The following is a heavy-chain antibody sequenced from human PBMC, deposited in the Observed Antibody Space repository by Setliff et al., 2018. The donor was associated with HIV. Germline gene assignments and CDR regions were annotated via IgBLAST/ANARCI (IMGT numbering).Heavy chain of an antibody. V-gene: IGHV1-18*01. CDR3: TRGSGPRVVVAAPFDY. CDR1: GYTLTEVS. Sequence: ASVKVSCKISGYTLTEVSMHWVRQAPGKGLEWMGWVSPYHGTTDYAQKFQGRVTMTADTSTRTAYLELRTLRSDDTAVYYCTRGSGPRVVVAAPFDYWGQGTLVTVSS. CDR2: VSPYHGTT. D-gene: IGHD2-15*01. J-gene: IGHJ4*02.